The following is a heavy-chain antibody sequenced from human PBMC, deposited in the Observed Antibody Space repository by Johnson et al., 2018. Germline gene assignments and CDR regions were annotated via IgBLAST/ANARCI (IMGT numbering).Heavy chain of an antibody. CDR1: GFIVTSNY. Sequence: LRLSCAASGFIVTSNYVNWVRQAPGKGLEWVSVIYSGGGKDYAGPVKGRFTISRDNSKNTLKLQMNSLRAEDTAVYYCAKDRAYYYDSSGYYNAEYFQHWGQGTLVTVSS. CDR2: IYSGGGK. J-gene: IGHJ1*01. D-gene: IGHD3-22*01. CDR3: AKDRAYYYDSSGYYNAEYFQH. V-gene: IGHV3-53*05.